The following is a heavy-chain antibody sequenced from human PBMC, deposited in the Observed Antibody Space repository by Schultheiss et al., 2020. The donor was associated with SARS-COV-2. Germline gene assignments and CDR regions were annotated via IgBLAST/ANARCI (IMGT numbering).Heavy chain of an antibody. D-gene: IGHD6-19*01. V-gene: IGHV4-39*07. CDR1: GGSISSGGYY. CDR2: INHSGST. CDR3: ARVSEQWLEPFDY. J-gene: IGHJ4*02. Sequence: SETLSLTCTVSGGSISSGGYYWSWIRQPPGKGLEWIGEINHSGSTNYNPSLKSRVTISVDTSKNQFSLKLSSVTAADTAVYYCARVSEQWLEPFDYWGQGTLVTVSS.